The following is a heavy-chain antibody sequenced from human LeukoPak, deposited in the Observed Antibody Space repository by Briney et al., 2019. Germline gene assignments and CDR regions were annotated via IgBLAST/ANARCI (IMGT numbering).Heavy chain of an antibody. CDR3: ASGYCSGGHCYSVYFQH. J-gene: IGHJ1*01. CDR2: IYSGGNT. D-gene: IGHD2-15*01. CDR1: GFTVSSNY. V-gene: IGHV3-53*01. Sequence: SGGSLRLPCAASGFTVSSNYMSWVRQAPGKGLEWVSVIYSGGNTYYADSVKGRFTISRDNSKNTLYLQMNSLRAEDTAVYYCASGYCSGGHCYSVYFQHWGQGTLVTVSS.